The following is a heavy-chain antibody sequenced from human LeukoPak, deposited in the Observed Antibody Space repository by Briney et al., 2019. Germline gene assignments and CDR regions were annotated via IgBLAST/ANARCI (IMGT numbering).Heavy chain of an antibody. Sequence: RSLRLSCATSGFTFGDYTMTWVRQSPGKGLEWVSVIYSGGGTYYADSVKGRFTISRDTSKNTLYLQMNSLRADDTAVYYCARIGGSYYEVYYYYYYMDVWGKGTTVTISS. CDR1: GFTFGDYT. CDR3: ARIGGSYYEVYYYYYYMDV. V-gene: IGHV3-66*01. CDR2: IYSGGGT. D-gene: IGHD1-26*01. J-gene: IGHJ6*03.